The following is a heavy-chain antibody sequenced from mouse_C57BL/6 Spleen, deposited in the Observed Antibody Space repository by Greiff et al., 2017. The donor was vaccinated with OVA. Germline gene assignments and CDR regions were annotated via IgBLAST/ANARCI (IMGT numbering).Heavy chain of an antibody. Sequence: EVNVVESEGGLVQPGSSMKLSCTASGFTFSDYYMAWVRQVPEKGLEWVANINYDGSSTYYLDSLKSRFIISRDNAKNILYLQMSSLKSEDTATYYCAREEKRAWFAYWGQGTLVTVSA. V-gene: IGHV5-16*01. CDR3: AREEKRAWFAY. J-gene: IGHJ3*01. CDR2: INYDGSST. CDR1: GFTFSDYY.